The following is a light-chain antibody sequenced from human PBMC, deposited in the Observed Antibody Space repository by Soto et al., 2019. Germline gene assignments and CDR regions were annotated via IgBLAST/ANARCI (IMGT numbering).Light chain of an antibody. CDR1: SSDVGGYNY. CDR3: SSYTSSSTLGVV. Sequence: QSVLTQPASVSGSPGQSITISCTGTSSDVGGYNYVSWYQQHPGKAPKLMIYDVSNRPSGVSNRFSGSKSGNTASLIISGLRAEDEADYYCSSYTSSSTLGVVFGGGTKLTVL. J-gene: IGLJ2*01. V-gene: IGLV2-14*01. CDR2: DVS.